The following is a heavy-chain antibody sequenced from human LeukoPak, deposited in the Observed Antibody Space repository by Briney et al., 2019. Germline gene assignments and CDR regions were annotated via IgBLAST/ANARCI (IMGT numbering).Heavy chain of an antibody. V-gene: IGHV3-7*01. J-gene: IGHJ4*02. D-gene: IGHD2-2*01. CDR3: ARDFDCSSTTCYDGGLDY. CDR2: IKQDGSEK. Sequence: PGGSLRLSCAASGFTFSSYWMSWVRQAPGKGLEWVAYIKQDGSEKYSVDSVKGRFTISRDNAKNSLYLQMNSLRAEDTAVYYCARDFDCSSTTCYDGGLDYWGQGTLVTVSS. CDR1: GFTFSSYW.